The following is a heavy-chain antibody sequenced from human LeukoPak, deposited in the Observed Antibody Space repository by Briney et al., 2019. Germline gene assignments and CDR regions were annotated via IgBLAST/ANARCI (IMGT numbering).Heavy chain of an antibody. J-gene: IGHJ4*02. Sequence: ASVKASCKVSGYTLTELSMHWVRQAPGKGLEWMGGFDPEDGETIYAQKFQGRVTMTEDTSTDTAYMELSSLRSEDTAVYYCATDAYSSSWYFDYWGQGTLVTVSS. CDR1: GYTLTELS. V-gene: IGHV1-24*01. D-gene: IGHD6-13*01. CDR2: FDPEDGET. CDR3: ATDAYSSSWYFDY.